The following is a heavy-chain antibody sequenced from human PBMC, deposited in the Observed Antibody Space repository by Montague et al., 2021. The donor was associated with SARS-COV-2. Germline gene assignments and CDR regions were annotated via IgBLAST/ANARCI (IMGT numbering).Heavy chain of an antibody. CDR3: AKAPDGGCSSTSCYLPNWFDP. V-gene: IGHV3-23*01. J-gene: IGHJ5*02. CDR2: INSNDVST. Sequence: SLRLSCAASGFTLSSYAMTWVRQAPGKGLEWVSTINSNDVSTYYADSVKGRFTISRDNSKNTLYLQMSGLRAEDTAVYYCAKAPDGGCSSTSCYLPNWFDPWGQGTLVTVSS. D-gene: IGHD2-2*01. CDR1: GFTLSSYA.